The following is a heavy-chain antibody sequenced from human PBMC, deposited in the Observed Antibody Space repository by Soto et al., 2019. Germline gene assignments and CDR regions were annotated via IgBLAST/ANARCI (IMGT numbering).Heavy chain of an antibody. D-gene: IGHD3-3*01. Sequence: SETLSLTCAVYGGSFSGYYWSWIRQPPGKGLEWIGEINHSGSTNYNPSLKSRVTISVDTSKNQFSLKLSSVTAADTAVYYCARAHYDFWSGPGYFDYWGQGTLVTVSS. J-gene: IGHJ4*02. V-gene: IGHV4-34*01. CDR3: ARAHYDFWSGPGYFDY. CDR2: INHSGST. CDR1: GGSFSGYY.